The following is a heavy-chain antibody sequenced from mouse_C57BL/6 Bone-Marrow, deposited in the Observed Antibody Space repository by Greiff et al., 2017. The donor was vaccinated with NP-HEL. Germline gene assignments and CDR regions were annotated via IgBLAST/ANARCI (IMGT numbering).Heavy chain of an antibody. J-gene: IGHJ2*01. CDR1: GYTFTSYW. D-gene: IGHD1-1*01. CDR2: IYPGNSDT. CDR3: TRDHYYGTLYYFDY. V-gene: IGHV1-5*01. Sequence: VQLKQSGTVLARPGASVKMSCKTSGYTFTSYWMHWVKQRPGQGLEWIGAIYPGNSDTSYNQKFKGKAKLAAVTSASTAYMELSSLTNEDSAVYYCTRDHYYGTLYYFDYWGQGTTLTVSS.